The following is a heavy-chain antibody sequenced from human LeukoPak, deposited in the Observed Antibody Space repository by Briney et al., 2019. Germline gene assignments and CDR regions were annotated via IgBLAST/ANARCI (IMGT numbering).Heavy chain of an antibody. CDR1: GYTFTSYA. CDR2: INAGNGNT. D-gene: IGHD6-19*01. CDR3: ARERSSGWYRDY. V-gene: IGHV1-3*01. Sequence: ASVKVSCKASGYTFTSYAMHWVRQAPGQRLEWMGWINAGNGNTKYSQKFQGRVTITRDTSASTAYMELSSLRSEDTAVYYCARERSSGWYRDYWGQGTLVTASS. J-gene: IGHJ4*02.